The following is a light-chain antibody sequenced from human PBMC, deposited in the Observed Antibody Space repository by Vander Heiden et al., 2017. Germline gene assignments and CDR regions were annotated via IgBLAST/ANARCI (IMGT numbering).Light chain of an antibody. V-gene: IGLV1-40*01. CDR3: QSYDSSLSGWV. Sequence: QSVLRQPPSVSGAPGRRVSLPCIGSSSNIGAGYDGHWYQQLPGTAPKVLIYGNINRPSGVPDRFSGSKSGTSASLAITGLQAEDEADYYCQSYDSSLSGWVFGGGTKLTVL. CDR1: SSNIGAGYD. CDR2: GNI. J-gene: IGLJ3*02.